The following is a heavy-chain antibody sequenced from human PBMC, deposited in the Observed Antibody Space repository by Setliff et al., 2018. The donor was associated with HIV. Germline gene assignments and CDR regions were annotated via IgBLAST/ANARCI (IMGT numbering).Heavy chain of an antibody. CDR1: GYTFTGYC. Sequence: GASVKVSCKASGYTFTGYCMHWVRQAPGQGLEWMGWINPNSGCTNYAQKFQGRVTMTRDTSISTAYMELSRLRSDDTAVYYCARDPPYDSSGYYLGLDYYFDYWGQGTLVTVSS. J-gene: IGHJ4*02. V-gene: IGHV1-2*02. D-gene: IGHD3-22*01. CDR2: INPNSGCT. CDR3: ARDPPYDSSGYYLGLDYYFDY.